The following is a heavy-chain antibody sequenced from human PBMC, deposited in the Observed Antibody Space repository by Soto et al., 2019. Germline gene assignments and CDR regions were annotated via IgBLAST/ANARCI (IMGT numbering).Heavy chain of an antibody. CDR2: ISAYNGNT. Sequence: QVQLVQSGAEVKKPGASVKVSCKASGYTFTSYGISWVRQAPGQGLEWMGWISAYNGNTNYAQKLQGRVTMTTDTSTSTANMELRSLRSDDKAVYYSACGMSSSWYSVAFDIWGQGTMVTVSS. V-gene: IGHV1-18*01. J-gene: IGHJ3*02. D-gene: IGHD6-13*01. CDR1: GYTFTSYG. CDR3: ACGMSSSWYSVAFDI.